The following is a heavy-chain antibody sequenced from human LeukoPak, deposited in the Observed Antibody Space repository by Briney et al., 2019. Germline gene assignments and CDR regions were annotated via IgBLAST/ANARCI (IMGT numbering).Heavy chain of an antibody. CDR1: GFTFSSYA. CDR2: ISGSGGST. CDR3: APAPYYDILTGYS. J-gene: IGHJ4*02. Sequence: GGSLRLSCAASGFTFSSYAMSWVRQAPGKGLEWVSSISGSGGSTYYADSVKGRFTISRDNSKNSLYLQMSSLRTEDTALYYCAPAPYYDILTGYSWGQGTLVTVSS. V-gene: IGHV3-23*01. D-gene: IGHD3-9*01.